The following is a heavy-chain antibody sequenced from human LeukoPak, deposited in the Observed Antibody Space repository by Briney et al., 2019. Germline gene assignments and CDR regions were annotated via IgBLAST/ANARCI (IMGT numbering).Heavy chain of an antibody. V-gene: IGHV4-39*01. D-gene: IGHD3-22*01. CDR3: ARHHLYDSSGDGRYYFDY. J-gene: IGHJ4*02. CDR2: MSHSGST. CDR1: GGSISSSSYY. Sequence: SETLSLTCTVSGGSISSSSYYWGWIRQPPGKGLEWIGSMSHSGSTYYNPSLKSRVTISVDTSKNQFSVKLSSVTAADTAVDYCARHHLYDSSGDGRYYFDYWGQGTLVTVSS.